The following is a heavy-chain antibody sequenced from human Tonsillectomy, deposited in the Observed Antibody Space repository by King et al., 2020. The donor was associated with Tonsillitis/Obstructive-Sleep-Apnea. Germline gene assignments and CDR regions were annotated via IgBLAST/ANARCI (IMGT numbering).Heavy chain of an antibody. J-gene: IGHJ6*02. Sequence: VQLVESGAEVKKPGASVKVSCKASGNNFTGYYIHWVRQAPGQGLEWMGCIKPNSGGANYAQKFQGRVTMTRDTSINTADMELSRLRSDDTAVYYCAGDIGGWAGGGGMGVWGQGTTVTVSS. D-gene: IGHD1-26*01. CDR1: GNNFTGYY. CDR3: AGDIGGWAGGGGMGV. CDR2: IKPNSGGA. V-gene: IGHV1-2*02.